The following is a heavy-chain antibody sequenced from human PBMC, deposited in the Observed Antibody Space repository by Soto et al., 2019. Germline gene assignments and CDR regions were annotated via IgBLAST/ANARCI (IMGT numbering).Heavy chain of an antibody. CDR3: ARRLVKQLAALGYYYGMDV. Sequence: ASVKVSCKASGYTFTSYGISWVRQAPGQGLEWMGWISAYNGNTNCAQKLQGRVTMTTDTSTSTAYMELRSLRSDDTAVYYCARRLVKQLAALGYYYGMDVWGQGTTVTVSS. D-gene: IGHD6-6*01. CDR2: ISAYNGNT. J-gene: IGHJ6*02. V-gene: IGHV1-18*01. CDR1: GYTFTSYG.